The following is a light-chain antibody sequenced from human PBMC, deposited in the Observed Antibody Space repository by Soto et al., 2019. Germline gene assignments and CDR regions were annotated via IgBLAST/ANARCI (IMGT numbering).Light chain of an antibody. V-gene: IGLV2-14*02. CDR2: EGT. CDR1: SSAFEIYHL. Sequence: QSALTQPASVSGSPGQSITISCSGTSSAFEIYHLASWYQHHPGKAPKLIIYEGTKRPSGISDRFSGSKSGNTASLTISGLQAEDEADYYCSSYAGSSNVFGTGTKVTVL. J-gene: IGLJ1*01. CDR3: SSYAGSSNV.